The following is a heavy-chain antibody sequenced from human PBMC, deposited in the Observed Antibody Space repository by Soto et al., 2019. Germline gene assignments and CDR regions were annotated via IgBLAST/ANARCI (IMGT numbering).Heavy chain of an antibody. Sequence: SETLSLTCTVSGGSISSGGYYWSWIRQHPGKGLEWIGYIYYSGSTYYNPSLKSRVTISVDTSKNQFSLKLSSVTAADTAVYYCARDLRVRGAYKYYYGMDVWGQGTTVTVSS. CDR3: ARDLRVRGAYKYYYGMDV. J-gene: IGHJ6*02. V-gene: IGHV4-31*03. D-gene: IGHD3-10*01. CDR1: GGSISSGGYY. CDR2: IYYSGST.